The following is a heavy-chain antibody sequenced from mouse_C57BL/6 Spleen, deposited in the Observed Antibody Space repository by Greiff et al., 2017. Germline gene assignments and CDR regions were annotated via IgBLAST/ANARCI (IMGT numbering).Heavy chain of an antibody. D-gene: IGHD1-1*01. CDR3: ASNYGSSPWFAY. CDR1: GFTFSDYY. J-gene: IGHJ3*01. Sequence: EVQVVESEGGLVQPGSSMQLSCTASGFTFSDYYLAWVRQVPDKGLEWVANINFDGSSTSSLDSLQSRFLISRDKTKNILYRQMSSLKSEDTATYYSASNYGSSPWFAYWGQGTLVTVSA. CDR2: INFDGSST. V-gene: IGHV5-16*01.